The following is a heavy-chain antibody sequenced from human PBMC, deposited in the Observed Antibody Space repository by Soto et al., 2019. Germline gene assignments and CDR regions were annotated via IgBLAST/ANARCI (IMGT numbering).Heavy chain of an antibody. D-gene: IGHD6-19*01. V-gene: IGHV5-51*01. CDR2: IYPGDSDT. CDR1: GYSFTSYW. J-gene: IGHJ3*02. CDR3: ARLFGSGWYGGSWAFDI. Sequence: GESLKISCKGSGYSFTSYWIGWVRQMPGKGLEWMGIIYPGDSDTRYSPSFQGQVTISADKSISTAYLQWSSLNASDTAMYYCARLFGSGWYGGSWAFDIWGQGTMVTVSS.